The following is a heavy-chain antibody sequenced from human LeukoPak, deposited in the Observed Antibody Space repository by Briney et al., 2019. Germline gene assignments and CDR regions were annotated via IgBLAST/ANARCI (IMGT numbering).Heavy chain of an antibody. D-gene: IGHD5-18*01. J-gene: IGHJ6*03. CDR3: ARGRIQLWFLYYYYMDV. CDR2: MNPNSGNT. CDR1: GYTFTSYD. Sequence: GASVKVSCKASGYTFTSYDINWVRQATGQGLEWMGWMNPNSGNTGHAQKFQGRVTITRNTSISTAYMELSSLRSEDTAVYYCARGRIQLWFLYYYYMDVWGKGTTVTVSS. V-gene: IGHV1-8*03.